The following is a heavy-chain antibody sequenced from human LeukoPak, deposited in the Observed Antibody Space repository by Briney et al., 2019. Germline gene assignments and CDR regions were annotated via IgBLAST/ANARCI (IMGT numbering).Heavy chain of an antibody. J-gene: IGHJ3*02. CDR3: ARELREHGVFDI. V-gene: IGHV3-53*01. D-gene: IGHD1-26*01. CDR1: GFTFSSNY. CDR2: IYSDGST. Sequence: GGSLRLSCAVSGFTFSSNYLSWVRQAPGTGLEWVSEIYSDGSTYYTASLKSRCSIYIDKSKNTFYLQLNSLIAEDTAVYYCARELREHGVFDIWGQGKMVTVSS.